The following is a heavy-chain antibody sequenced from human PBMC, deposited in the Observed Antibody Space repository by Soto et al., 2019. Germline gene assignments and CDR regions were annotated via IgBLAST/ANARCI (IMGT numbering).Heavy chain of an antibody. CDR1: GYTFTGYY. V-gene: IGHV1-2*04. D-gene: IGHD2-2*01. CDR2: INPNSGGT. J-gene: IGHJ3*02. Sequence: QVQLVQSGAEVKKPGASVKVSCKASGYTFTGYYMHWVRQAPGQGLEWMGWINPNSGGTNYAQKFQGWVNMTRDTSISTAYMELSRLRSDDTAVYYCARDLNPDIVVVPAAIGAFDIWGQGTMVTVSS. CDR3: ARDLNPDIVVVPAAIGAFDI.